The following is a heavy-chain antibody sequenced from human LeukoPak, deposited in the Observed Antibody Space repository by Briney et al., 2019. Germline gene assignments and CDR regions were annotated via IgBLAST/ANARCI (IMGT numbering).Heavy chain of an antibody. V-gene: IGHV4-39*01. Sequence: SETLSLTCTVSGGCISSSSYYWRWIRQPPGKGLEWIGSIYYSGSTYYNPSLKSRVTISVDTSKNQFSLKLSSVTAADTDVYYCGRHPSEYSSSSYWGQGTLVTVSS. CDR3: GRHPSEYSSSSY. J-gene: IGHJ4*02. D-gene: IGHD6-6*01. CDR1: GGCISSSSYY. CDR2: IYYSGST.